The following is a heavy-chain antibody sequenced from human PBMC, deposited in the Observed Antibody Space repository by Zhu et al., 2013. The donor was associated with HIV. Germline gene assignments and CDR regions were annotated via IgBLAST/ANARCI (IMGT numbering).Heavy chain of an antibody. CDR2: IIPIFGTA. CDR3: AIPGGDDYGDYNYYYGMDV. Sequence: QVQLVQSGAEVKKPGSSVKVSCKASGGTFSSYAISWVRQAPGQGLEWMGGIIPIFGTANYAQKFQGRVTITADKSTSTAYMELSSLRSEDTAVYYCAIPGGDDYGDYNYYYGMDVWGQGTTVTVSS. D-gene: IGHD4-17*01. CDR1: GGTFSSYA. J-gene: IGHJ6*02. V-gene: IGHV1-69*06.